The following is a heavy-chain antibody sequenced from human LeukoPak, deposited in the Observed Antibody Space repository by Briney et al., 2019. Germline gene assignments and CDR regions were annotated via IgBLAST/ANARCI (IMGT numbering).Heavy chain of an antibody. CDR3: ARSPGDYDSSGYYYFDY. CDR1: GGTFSSYA. D-gene: IGHD3-22*01. J-gene: IGHJ4*02. CDR2: IIPILGIA. Sequence: VASVTVSCKASGGTFSSYAISWVRQAPGQGLEWMGRIIPILGIASYAQKFQGRVTMTRDTSTSTVYMELSSLRSEDTAVYYCARSPGDYDSSGYYYFDYWGQGTLVTVSS. V-gene: IGHV1-69*10.